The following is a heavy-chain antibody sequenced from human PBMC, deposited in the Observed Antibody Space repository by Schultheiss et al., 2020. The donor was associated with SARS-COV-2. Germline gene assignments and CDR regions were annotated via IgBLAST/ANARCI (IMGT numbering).Heavy chain of an antibody. CDR2: ISYDGSNK. CDR3: ARAGYCSGGSCLYGMDV. CDR1: GFTFSSYE. Sequence: GGSLRLSCAASGFTFSSYEMNWVRQAPGKGLEWVAVISYDGSNKYYADSVKGRFTISRDNSKNTLYLQMNSLRAEDTAVYYCARAGYCSGGSCLYGMDVWGQGTTVTVSS. D-gene: IGHD2-15*01. J-gene: IGHJ6*02. V-gene: IGHV3-30*07.